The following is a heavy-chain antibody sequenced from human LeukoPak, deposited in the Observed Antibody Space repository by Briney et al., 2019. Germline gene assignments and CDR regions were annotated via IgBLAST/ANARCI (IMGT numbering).Heavy chain of an antibody. CDR1: GFIVSDND. CDR3: AKTRGEDYYDSSGYSRPNYFDY. CDR2: IYADGST. J-gene: IGHJ4*02. D-gene: IGHD3-22*01. Sequence: PGGSLRLSCAASGFIVSDNDIKWVRQAPGKGLEWVSLIYADGSTHYTDSVKGRFTISRDNSKNTLYLQMNSLRAEDTAVYYCAKTRGEDYYDSSGYSRPNYFDYWGQGTLVTVSS. V-gene: IGHV3-66*02.